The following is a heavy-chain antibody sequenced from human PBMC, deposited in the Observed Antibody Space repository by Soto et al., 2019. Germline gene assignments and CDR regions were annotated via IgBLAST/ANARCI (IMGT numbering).Heavy chain of an antibody. CDR2: IYNSGST. V-gene: IGHV4-39*01. CDR1: GGSINSRSYS. D-gene: IGHD6-19*01. Sequence: SETLSLTCSVSGGSINSRSYSWGWIRQPPGKGLEWIGSIYNSGSTYYSPSLQSRVTISADTSKNQFSLKLSSVTAADTAVYYCARQVVDGAVAGTGSFDYRGQGTLVTVSS. J-gene: IGHJ4*02. CDR3: ARQVVDGAVAGTGSFDY.